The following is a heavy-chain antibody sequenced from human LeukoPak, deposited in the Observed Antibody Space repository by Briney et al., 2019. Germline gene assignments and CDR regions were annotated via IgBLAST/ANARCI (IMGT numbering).Heavy chain of an antibody. CDR1: GGSISSSSYY. J-gene: IGHJ1*01. V-gene: IGHV4-39*07. CDR2: IYYSGST. D-gene: IGHD6-13*01. Sequence: PSETLSLTCTVSGGSISSSSYYWGWIRQPPGKGLEWIGSIYYSGSTYYNPSLKSRVTISVDTSKNLFSLKLSSVTAADTAVYYCATPTLGIAAAGTKHWGQGTLVTVSS. CDR3: ATPTLGIAAAGTKH.